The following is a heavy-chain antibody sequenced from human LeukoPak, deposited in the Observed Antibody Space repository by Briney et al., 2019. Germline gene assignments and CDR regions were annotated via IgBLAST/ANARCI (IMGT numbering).Heavy chain of an antibody. CDR1: GFTFSSYA. J-gene: IGHJ4*02. Sequence: PGGSLRLSCAASGFTFSSYAMHWVRQAPGKGLEWVAVISYDGSNKYYVDSVKGRFTISRDNSKNTLYLQMNSLRAEDTAVYYCARAYSSGWYGDFDYWGQGTLVTVSS. CDR3: ARAYSSGWYGDFDY. V-gene: IGHV3-30-3*01. CDR2: ISYDGSNK. D-gene: IGHD6-19*01.